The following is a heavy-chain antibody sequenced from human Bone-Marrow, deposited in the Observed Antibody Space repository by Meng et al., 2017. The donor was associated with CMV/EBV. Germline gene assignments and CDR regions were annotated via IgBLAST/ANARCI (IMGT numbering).Heavy chain of an antibody. J-gene: IGHJ6*02. CDR1: GFTFSSYE. Sequence: GESLKISCAASGFTFSSYEMNWVRQAPGKGLEWVSYISSSSSYIYYADSVKGRFTISRDNAKNSLYLQMNSLRAEDTAVYYCARDVTVVVPAAISANYYYYGMDVWGQGTTVTVSS. D-gene: IGHD2-2*02. CDR2: ISSSSSYI. CDR3: ARDVTVVVPAAISANYYYYGMDV. V-gene: IGHV3-21*05.